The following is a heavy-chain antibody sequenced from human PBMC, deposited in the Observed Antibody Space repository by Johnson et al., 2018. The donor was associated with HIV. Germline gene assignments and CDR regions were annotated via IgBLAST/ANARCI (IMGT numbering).Heavy chain of an antibody. V-gene: IGHV3-20*04. CDR2: INWSGDST. CDR3: ARDLIGWELRGAFDI. CDR1: GFTFSDYY. J-gene: IGHJ3*02. Sequence: MLLVESGGGLVKPGGSLRLSCAASGFTFSDYYMSWIRQAPGKGLEWVSGINWSGDSTGFADSVKGRFTISRDNAKNSLYLQMNSLRAEDTALYYCARDLIGWELRGAFDIWGQGTMVTVSS. D-gene: IGHD1-26*01.